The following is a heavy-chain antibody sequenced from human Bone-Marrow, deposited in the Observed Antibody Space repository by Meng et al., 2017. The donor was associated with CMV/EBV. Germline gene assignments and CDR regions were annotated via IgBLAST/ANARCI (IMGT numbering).Heavy chain of an antibody. D-gene: IGHD2/OR15-2a*01. J-gene: IGHJ6*02. CDR2: ISAYNGNT. V-gene: IGHV1-18*01. CDR3: ARGQVQCSTINCHDYRFSGMDV. CDR1: GYTFTSYG. Sequence: ASVKVSCKASGYTFTSYGISWVRQAPGQGLEWMGWISAYNGNTNYAQKLQGRVTMTRDTSTSIAYMELSSLRSGDTAVYYCARGQVQCSTINCHDYRFSGMDVWGQGNTVNVTS.